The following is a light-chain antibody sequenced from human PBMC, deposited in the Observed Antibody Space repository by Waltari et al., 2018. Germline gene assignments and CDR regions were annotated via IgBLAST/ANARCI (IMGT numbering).Light chain of an antibody. J-gene: IGLJ3*02. V-gene: IGLV1-40*01. Sequence: QSVLTQPPSVSGAPGQRVTISCTGSSSNIGAGYDVHWYLQLPGTAPKLLIYANRNRPSGVPDRFSGSKSGTSASLAITGLQPGDEADYYCQSYDSSLSGRPWVFGGGTKLTVL. CDR2: ANR. CDR1: SSNIGAGYD. CDR3: QSYDSSLSGRPWV.